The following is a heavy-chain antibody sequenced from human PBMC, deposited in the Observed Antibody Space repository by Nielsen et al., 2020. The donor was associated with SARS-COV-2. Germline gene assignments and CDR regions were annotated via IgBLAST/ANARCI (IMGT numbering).Heavy chain of an antibody. Sequence: GGSLRLSCAASGFSFSTYWMYWVRQAPGTGLLWISRINSDASSLDYGDSVKGRFTISRDNAKNTLHLQMNSLRAEDTAVYYCARGPIITGYGNAFELWGQGTVVIVSS. CDR2: INSDASSL. D-gene: IGHD1-20*01. J-gene: IGHJ3*01. CDR1: GFSFSTYW. CDR3: ARGPIITGYGNAFEL. V-gene: IGHV3-74*01.